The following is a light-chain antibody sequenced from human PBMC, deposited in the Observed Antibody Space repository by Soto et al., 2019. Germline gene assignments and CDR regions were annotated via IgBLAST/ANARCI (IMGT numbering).Light chain of an antibody. CDR3: QQYSDHSNT. CDR2: KAS. J-gene: IGKJ2*01. Sequence: DIQMTQSPSTLSAFIGDRVTITCRSSKSISTWWAWYKQKPGKAPKLLIYKASYTESGVPSRFSGSGSGTEFTLTISRVLPDDFATYYCQQYSDHSNTFGQGTKLDLK. V-gene: IGKV1-5*03. CDR1: KSISTW.